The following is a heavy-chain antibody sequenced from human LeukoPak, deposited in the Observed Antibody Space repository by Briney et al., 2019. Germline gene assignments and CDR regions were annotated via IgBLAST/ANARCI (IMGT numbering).Heavy chain of an antibody. CDR3: AKDASNDYGDYVSEITLDY. J-gene: IGHJ4*02. CDR2: ISGSGGST. V-gene: IGHV3-23*01. Sequence: GGSLRLSCAASGFTFSSYAMSWVRQAPGKGLEWVSAISGSGGSTYYADSVKGRFTISRDNSKNTLYLQMNSLRAEDTAVYYCAKDASNDYGDYVSEITLDYWGPGTLVTVSS. CDR1: GFTFSSYA. D-gene: IGHD4-17*01.